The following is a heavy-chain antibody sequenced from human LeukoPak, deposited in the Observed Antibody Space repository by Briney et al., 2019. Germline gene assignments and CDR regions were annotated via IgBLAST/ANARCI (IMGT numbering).Heavy chain of an antibody. CDR1: GFTFDDYA. J-gene: IGHJ3*02. CDR2: ISWNSGSI. Sequence: GRSLRLSCAASGFTFDDYAMHWVRQAPGKGLEWVSGISWNSGSIGYADSVKGRFNISRDNAKNSLYLQMNSLRAEDMALYYCAKARGSNGPYAFDIWGQGTMVTVSS. D-gene: IGHD1-26*01. V-gene: IGHV3-9*03. CDR3: AKARGSNGPYAFDI.